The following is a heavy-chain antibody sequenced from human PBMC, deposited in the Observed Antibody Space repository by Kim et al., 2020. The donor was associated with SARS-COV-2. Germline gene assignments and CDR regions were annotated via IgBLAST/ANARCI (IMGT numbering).Heavy chain of an antibody. Sequence: YAQKFQGRVTITADKSTSTAYMELSSLRSEDTAVYYCGSHIPSSGWYEDYWGQGTLVTVSS. CDR3: GSHIPSSGWYEDY. D-gene: IGHD6-19*01. J-gene: IGHJ4*02. V-gene: IGHV1-69*02.